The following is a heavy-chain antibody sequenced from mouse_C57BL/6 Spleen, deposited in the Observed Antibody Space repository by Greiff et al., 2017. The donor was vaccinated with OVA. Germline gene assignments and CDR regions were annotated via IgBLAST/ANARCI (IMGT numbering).Heavy chain of an antibody. V-gene: IGHV5-9*01. Sequence: EVHLVESGGGLVKPGGSLKLSCAASGFTFSSYTMSWVRQTPEKRLEWVATISGGGGNTYYPDSVKGRFTISRDNAKNTLYLQMSSLRSEDTALYYCARLPPPGAWFAYWGQGTLVTVSA. CDR3: ARLPPPGAWFAY. CDR1: GFTFSSYT. J-gene: IGHJ3*01. CDR2: ISGGGGNT.